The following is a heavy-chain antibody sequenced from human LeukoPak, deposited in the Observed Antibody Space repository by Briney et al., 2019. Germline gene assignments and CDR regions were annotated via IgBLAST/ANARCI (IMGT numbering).Heavy chain of an antibody. CDR1: GYTLTELS. CDR2: IKQDGSQK. CDR3: ATSGSASGTLRGRSDY. Sequence: SCKVSGYTLTELSMHWVRQAPGKGLEWVANIKQDGSQKFYVDSVKGRFIISRDNAQNSLYLQMNSLTAEDTAVYYCATSGSASGTLRGRSDYWGQGTLVTVSS. V-gene: IGHV3-7*01. J-gene: IGHJ4*02. D-gene: IGHD6-13*01.